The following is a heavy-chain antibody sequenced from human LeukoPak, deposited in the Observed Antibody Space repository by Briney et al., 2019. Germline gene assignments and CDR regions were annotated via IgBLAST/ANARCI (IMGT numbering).Heavy chain of an antibody. CDR1: GFTFSNYA. CDR3: AKGEGFYDRSAYDY. Sequence: GGSLRLSCAASGFTFSNYAMSWVRQAPGKGLEWLLDISGNGALTHCADSVKGRFTISRDNSKNSLFLQMNSLRAEDTAIYYCAKGEGFYDRSAYDYWGQGTPVTVSS. V-gene: IGHV3-23*01. J-gene: IGHJ4*02. D-gene: IGHD3-22*01. CDR2: ISGNGALT.